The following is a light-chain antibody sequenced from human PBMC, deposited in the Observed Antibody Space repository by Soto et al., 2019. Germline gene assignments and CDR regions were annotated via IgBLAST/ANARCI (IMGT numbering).Light chain of an antibody. CDR1: QSVSSN. CDR3: QQYNNWPPWT. J-gene: IGKJ1*01. Sequence: EIVLTQSPATLSVSPGERATLSCRASQSVSSNLAWYQQKPGQAPRLLIYGXSHRATGIPARFSGSGSGTEFTLTISSLQSEDFAVYYCQQYNNWPPWTFGQGTKVDIK. V-gene: IGKV3-15*01. CDR2: GXS.